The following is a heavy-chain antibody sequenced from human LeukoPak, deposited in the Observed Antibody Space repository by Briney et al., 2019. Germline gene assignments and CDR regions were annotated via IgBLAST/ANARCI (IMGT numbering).Heavy chain of an antibody. CDR2: INPNSGGT. J-gene: IGHJ4*02. CDR1: GYTFTGQY. Sequence: ASVKVSCKTSGYTFTGQYLHWVRQAPGQGLEWMGWINPNSGGTKSAQKFQGRVIMTRDTSISTAYMELRSLSSDDTAVYYCARDVLLWFGEFSFDYWGQGTLVTVSS. V-gene: IGHV1-2*02. D-gene: IGHD3-10*01. CDR3: ARDVLLWFGEFSFDY.